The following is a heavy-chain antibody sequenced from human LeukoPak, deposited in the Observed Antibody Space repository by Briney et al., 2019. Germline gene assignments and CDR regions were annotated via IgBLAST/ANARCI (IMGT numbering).Heavy chain of an antibody. Sequence: GESLKISCKGSGYSFINYWIGWVRQMPGKGLEWMGIIFPGDSDTRYSPSFQGQVTISADKSISTAYLQWSSLKASDTAMYYCARRITMIVVVTPYDAFDIWGQGTMVTVSS. CDR3: ARRITMIVVVTPYDAFDI. V-gene: IGHV5-51*01. CDR2: IFPGDSDT. J-gene: IGHJ3*02. D-gene: IGHD3-22*01. CDR1: GYSFINYW.